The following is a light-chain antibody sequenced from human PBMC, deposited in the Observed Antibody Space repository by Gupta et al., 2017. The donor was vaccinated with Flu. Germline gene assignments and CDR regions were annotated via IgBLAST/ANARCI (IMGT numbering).Light chain of an antibody. CDR2: EES. Sequence: YELPPPPSVSLSPGQAARTTCSGDALPKKYAYWYQQKSGRAPGLVIYEESKRRCGSTERVSGSSSGTMATLTISGAQAEEEDGYYCYASDNSGNSAEVFGGGTKLTVL. CDR3: YASDNSGNSAEV. CDR1: ALPKKY. V-gene: IGLV3-10*03. J-gene: IGLJ3*02.